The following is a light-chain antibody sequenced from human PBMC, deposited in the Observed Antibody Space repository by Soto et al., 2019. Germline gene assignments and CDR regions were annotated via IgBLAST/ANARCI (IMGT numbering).Light chain of an antibody. Sequence: QSALTQPASVSGSPGQSITISCTGTSSDVGGYNYVSWYQQHPAKAPKLMIYEVSNRPSGVSHRFSGSKSGNTASLTISGLHAADEADYYCFSYTTSSTLVFGGGTKVTVL. V-gene: IGLV2-14*01. CDR2: EVS. CDR1: SSDVGGYNY. CDR3: FSYTTSSTLV. J-gene: IGLJ3*02.